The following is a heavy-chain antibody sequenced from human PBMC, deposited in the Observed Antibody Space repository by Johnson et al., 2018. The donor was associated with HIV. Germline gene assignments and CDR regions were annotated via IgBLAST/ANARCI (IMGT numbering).Heavy chain of an antibody. V-gene: IGHV3-30-3*01. D-gene: IGHD3-16*02. J-gene: IGHJ3*02. CDR3: ARDVGVGDVSYETVDAVDI. CDR2: ISYGGNKQ. CDR1: GFTFSSYA. Sequence: QVQLVESGGGVVQPGRSLRLSCAASGFTFSSYAMHWVRQPPGQGLEWVAVISYGGNKQYYVDSVEGRYTISRDNSKDTLYLQMNNLTIEDTAVYSCARDVGVGDVSYETVDAVDIWGQGTMVTVSS.